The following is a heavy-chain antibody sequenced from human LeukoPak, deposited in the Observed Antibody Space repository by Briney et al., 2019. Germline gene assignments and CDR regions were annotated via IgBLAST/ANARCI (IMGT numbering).Heavy chain of an antibody. J-gene: IGHJ4*02. CDR3: AKAPVVVPAAIDY. D-gene: IGHD2-2*02. Sequence: GGSLRLSCAASGFTFSSYAMNWVRQAPGKGLEWVSAISGSGGSTYYADSVKGRFTISRDNSKNTLYLQMNTLRAEDTAVYYCAKAPVVVPAAIDYWGQGTLVTVSS. CDR1: GFTFSSYA. CDR2: ISGSGGST. V-gene: IGHV3-23*01.